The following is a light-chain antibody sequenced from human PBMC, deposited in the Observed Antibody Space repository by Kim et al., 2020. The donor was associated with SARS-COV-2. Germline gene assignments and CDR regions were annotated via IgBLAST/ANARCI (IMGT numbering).Light chain of an antibody. CDR1: VLGKRY. CDR3: QAWDSTSYV. J-gene: IGLJ1*01. Sequence: VPPGQTASSTCDGDVLGKRYASWYQQKPGQSPVLVIYEDSKRPAGFPDRFSGSNSGNTATLAISETQAMDEADYFCQAWDSTSYVFGTGTKVTVL. V-gene: IGLV3-1*01. CDR2: EDS.